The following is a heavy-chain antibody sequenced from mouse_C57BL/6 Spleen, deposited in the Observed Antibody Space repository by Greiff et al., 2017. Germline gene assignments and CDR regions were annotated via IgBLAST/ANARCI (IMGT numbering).Heavy chain of an antibody. V-gene: IGHV5-17*01. CDR3: ASGISYGY. D-gene: IGHD1-1*01. CDR1: GFTFSDYG. CDR2: ISSGSSTI. Sequence: EVKLMESGGGLVKPGGSLKLSCAASGFTFSDYGMHWVRQAPEKGLEWVAYISSGSSTIYYADTVKGRFTIARNNAKNTLFLHMTSLRSEGTAIDYCASGISYGYWGHGTTRTDSS. J-gene: IGHJ2*01.